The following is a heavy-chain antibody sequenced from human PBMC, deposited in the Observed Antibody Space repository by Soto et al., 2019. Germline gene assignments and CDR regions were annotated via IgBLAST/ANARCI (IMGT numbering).Heavy chain of an antibody. J-gene: IGHJ3*02. V-gene: IGHV3-30-3*01. CDR1: GFTFSSYA. CDR2: ISYDGSNK. CDR3: ARDIGDQTSRWTDAFDI. Sequence: VGSLRLSCAASGFTFSSYAMHWVRQAPGKGLEWVAVISYDGSNKYYADSVRGRFTISRDNSKNTLYLQMNSLRAEDTAIYYCARDIGDQTSRWTDAFDIWGQGTMVTVSS. D-gene: IGHD6-13*01.